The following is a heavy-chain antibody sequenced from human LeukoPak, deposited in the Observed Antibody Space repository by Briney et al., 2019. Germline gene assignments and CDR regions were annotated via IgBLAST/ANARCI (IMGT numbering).Heavy chain of an antibody. CDR3: ARTTVTTVDY. CDR2: IYYSGST. CDR1: GGSISSGGYY. Sequence: SSETLSLTCTVSGGSISSGGYYWSWIRQPPGKGLEWIGYIYYSGSTNYNPSLKSRVTISVDTSKNQFSLKLSSVTAADTAVYYCARTTVTTVDYWGQGTLVTVSS. D-gene: IGHD4-17*01. V-gene: IGHV4-61*08. J-gene: IGHJ4*02.